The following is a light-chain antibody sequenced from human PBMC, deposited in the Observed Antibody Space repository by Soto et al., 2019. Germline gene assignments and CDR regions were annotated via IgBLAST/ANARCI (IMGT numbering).Light chain of an antibody. J-gene: IGKJ2*01. CDR2: KIS. CDR1: QSLVHSDGNTY. Sequence: DIVLTQTPLSSPVTLGQPASISCRSSQSLVHSDGNTYFNCLQQRPGQHPRLLIYKISKRFPGVPDRVSGSGSGRDCTLKISRVEAEHVGVYYCMQATQSYTFGQGTKLESK. V-gene: IGKV2-24*01. CDR3: MQATQSYT.